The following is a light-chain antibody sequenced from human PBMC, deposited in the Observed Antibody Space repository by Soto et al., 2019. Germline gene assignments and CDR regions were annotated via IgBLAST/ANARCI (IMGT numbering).Light chain of an antibody. CDR1: QTVSSNS. Sequence: EIVLTQSPGTLSLSPGERATLSCRASQTVSSNSLAWYHQKPGQAPRLLIYGASSRATGIPDRFSGSGSGTDFTLTISRLEPEDFAVYYCQLYGSSARTFGQGTKVGIK. J-gene: IGKJ1*01. CDR3: QLYGSSART. CDR2: GAS. V-gene: IGKV3-20*01.